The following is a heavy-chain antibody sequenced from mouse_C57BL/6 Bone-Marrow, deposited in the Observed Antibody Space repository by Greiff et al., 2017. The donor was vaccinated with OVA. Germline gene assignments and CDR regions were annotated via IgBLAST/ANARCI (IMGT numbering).Heavy chain of an antibody. CDR2: ISSGSSTI. D-gene: IGHD2-12*01. Sequence: EVNVVESGGGLVKPGGSLKLSCAASGFTFSDYGMHWVRQAPEKGLEWVAYISSGSSTIYYADTVKGRFTISRDNAKNTLFLQMTSLRSEDTAKYYCARGLPYYNYFDYWGQGTTLTVSS. V-gene: IGHV5-17*01. CDR3: ARGLPYYNYFDY. CDR1: GFTFSDYG. J-gene: IGHJ2*01.